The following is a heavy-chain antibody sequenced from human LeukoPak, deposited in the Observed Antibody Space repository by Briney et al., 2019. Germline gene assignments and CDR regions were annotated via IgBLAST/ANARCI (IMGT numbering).Heavy chain of an antibody. CDR2: ISSSSSYK. Sequence: GGSLRLTCAASGFTFSGYSMSWVRQAPGKGLEWVSSISSSSSYKYYADSVKGRFTISRDNAKNSLYLQMNSLRAEDTAVYYCAREGGRSGYYYDSSGHFDIWGQGTMVTVSS. CDR1: GFTFSGYS. J-gene: IGHJ3*02. CDR3: AREGGRSGYYYDSSGHFDI. D-gene: IGHD3-22*01. V-gene: IGHV3-21*01.